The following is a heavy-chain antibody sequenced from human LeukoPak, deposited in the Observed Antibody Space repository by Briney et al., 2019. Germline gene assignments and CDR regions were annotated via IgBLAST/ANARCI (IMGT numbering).Heavy chain of an antibody. CDR1: SYTFTDYY. D-gene: IGHD2-2*01. Sequence: ASVRVSCTASSYTFTDYYMHWVRQAPGQGLEWMGWINPNSGGTNYAQKFQGRVTMTRDTSISTSYMELSRLRSDDTAVYYCARGGWSLVYCSSSSCLDWFDPWGQGTLVTVSS. CDR3: ARGGWSLVYCSSSSCLDWFDP. J-gene: IGHJ5*02. V-gene: IGHV1-2*02. CDR2: INPNSGGT.